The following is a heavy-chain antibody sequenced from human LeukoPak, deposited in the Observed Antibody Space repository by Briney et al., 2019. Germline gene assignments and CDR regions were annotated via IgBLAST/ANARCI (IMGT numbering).Heavy chain of an antibody. CDR2: IYPGDSDT. V-gene: IGHV5-51*01. J-gene: IGHJ4*02. CDR3: ARLEDRMPGGLCLPDY. CDR1: GYSFTSYW. Sequence: GESLKISCKGSGYSFTSYWIGWVRQMPGKGLEWMGIIYPGDSDTRYSPSFQGQVTISADKSISTAYLQWSSLKVSDTAMYYCARLEDRMPGGLCLPDYWGQGTLVTVSS. D-gene: IGHD2-8*02.